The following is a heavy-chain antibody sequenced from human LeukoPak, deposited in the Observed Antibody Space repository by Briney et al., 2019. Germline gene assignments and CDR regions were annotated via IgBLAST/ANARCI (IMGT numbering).Heavy chain of an antibody. CDR1: GFTFSSYE. CDR2: IASGGRTI. V-gene: IGHV3-48*03. D-gene: IGHD3-3*01. Sequence: PGGSLRLSCTASGFTFSSYEVNWVRQAPGKGLEWVSYIASGGRTIYYADSVKGRFTISRDNAKNSLYLQMNSLRAEDTAVYYCARDLQLPRFLEWLDAWGQGTLVTVSS. CDR3: ARDLQLPRFLEWLDA. J-gene: IGHJ5*02.